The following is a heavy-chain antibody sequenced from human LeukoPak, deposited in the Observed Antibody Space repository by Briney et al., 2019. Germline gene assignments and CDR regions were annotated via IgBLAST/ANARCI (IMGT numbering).Heavy chain of an antibody. Sequence: PGGSLRLSCAASGFTFSSYTMSWVRQAPGKGLEWVSAISGSGGSTYYADSVKGRFTVSRDNSKNTLYLQMNSLRAEDTAVYYCATRYYYDSSGRTPGYYFDYWGQGTLVTVSS. J-gene: IGHJ4*02. CDR2: ISGSGGST. CDR1: GFTFSSYT. D-gene: IGHD3-22*01. V-gene: IGHV3-23*01. CDR3: ATRYYYDSSGRTPGYYFDY.